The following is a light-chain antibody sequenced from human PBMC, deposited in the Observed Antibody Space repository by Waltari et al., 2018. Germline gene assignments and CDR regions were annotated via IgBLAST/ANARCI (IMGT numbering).Light chain of an antibody. CDR2: KGN. CDR3: FFYMGSGIWV. CDR1: PGSGSSTSY. Sequence: HTVVTQAPALSVSPGASFTLTCSFSPGSGSSTSYAPRYQQTPGQPPRTLVYKGNSRSSGVPDRFSGSILGNKAALTSTGAQAADESHYFCFFYMGSGIWVSGGGTKWTVL. V-gene: IGLV8-61*01. J-gene: IGLJ3*02.